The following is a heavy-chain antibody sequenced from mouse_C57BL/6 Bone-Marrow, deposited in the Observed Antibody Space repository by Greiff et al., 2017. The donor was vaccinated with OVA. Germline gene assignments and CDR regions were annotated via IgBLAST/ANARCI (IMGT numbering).Heavy chain of an antibody. D-gene: IGHD4-1*01. CDR1: GYAFSSSW. Sequence: VKLQESGPELVKPGASVKISCKASGYAFSSSWMNWVKQRPGKGLEWIGRIYPGDGDTNYNGKFKGKATLTADKSSSTAYMQLSSLTSEDSAVYFCARSWDSPDYWGQGTTLTVSS. J-gene: IGHJ2*01. CDR2: IYPGDGDT. CDR3: ARSWDSPDY. V-gene: IGHV1-82*01.